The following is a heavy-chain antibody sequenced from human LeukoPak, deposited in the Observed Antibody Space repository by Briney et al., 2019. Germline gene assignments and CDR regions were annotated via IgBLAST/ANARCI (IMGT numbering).Heavy chain of an antibody. D-gene: IGHD1-26*01. J-gene: IGHJ4*02. Sequence: HPGGSLRLSCAASGFTFSSYCMSWVRQAPGKGLEWVANIKQDGSEKYYVDSVKGRFTISRDNAGNSLYLQMNTLRAEDTAVYFCARDRWDLEYWGQGTLVTVSS. V-gene: IGHV3-7*01. CDR3: ARDRWDLEY. CDR1: GFTFSSYC. CDR2: IKQDGSEK.